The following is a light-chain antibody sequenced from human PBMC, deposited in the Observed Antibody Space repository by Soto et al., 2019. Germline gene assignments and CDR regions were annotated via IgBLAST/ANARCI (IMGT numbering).Light chain of an antibody. CDR2: GAS. J-gene: IGKJ2*01. Sequence: EIVMTQSPATLSVSLGDRATLSCRASQSVGSYLAWYQQKPGQAPRLLIYGASTRATGIPARFSGSGSETDFTLTISSRQSEDFAVYYCQQYDSWPPSYTFGQGTKLEIK. V-gene: IGKV3-15*01. CDR1: QSVGSY. CDR3: QQYDSWPPSYT.